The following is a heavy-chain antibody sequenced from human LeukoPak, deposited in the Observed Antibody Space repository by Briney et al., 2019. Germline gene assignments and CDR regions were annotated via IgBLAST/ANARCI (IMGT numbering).Heavy chain of an antibody. CDR1: GFTFSNYA. CDR3: AKGIGGQIAAANR. J-gene: IGHJ4*02. Sequence: GGSLRLSCAASGFTFSNYAVNWVRQAPGKGLEWVSSISGSGDSTYYADSVEGRFTISRDDSKNTLYLQMHSLRAEDTAVYYCAKGIGGQIAAANRWGQGILVTVSS. V-gene: IGHV3-23*01. CDR2: ISGSGDST. D-gene: IGHD6-13*01.